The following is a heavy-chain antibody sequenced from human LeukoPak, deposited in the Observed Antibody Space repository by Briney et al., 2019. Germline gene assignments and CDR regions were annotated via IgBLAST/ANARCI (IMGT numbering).Heavy chain of an antibody. J-gene: IGHJ4*02. CDR3: AGGFGFDY. D-gene: IGHD3-10*01. V-gene: IGHV3-74*01. CDR1: GFSFRTYW. Sequence: GGSLRLSCAASGFSFRTYWMHWVRQPPGKGLVWVSRINGDGTRTNYADSVKGRFTISRDNAKNTLYLQMSSLRAEDTAVYYCAGGFGFDYWAQGTLVTVSS. CDR2: INGDGTRT.